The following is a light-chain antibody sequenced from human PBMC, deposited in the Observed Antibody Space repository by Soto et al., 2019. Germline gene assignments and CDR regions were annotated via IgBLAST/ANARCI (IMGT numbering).Light chain of an antibody. V-gene: IGLV2-14*03. Sequence: QSVLTQPASVSGSPGQSITISCAGTSADIGAFNYVSWYQHHPGKAPKLLIYDVSDRPSGVSTRFSASKSANTASLTNSGLQADDEADYYCSSYSTSSALVFGGGTKLTVL. CDR3: SSYSTSSALV. CDR1: SADIGAFNY. J-gene: IGLJ2*01. CDR2: DVS.